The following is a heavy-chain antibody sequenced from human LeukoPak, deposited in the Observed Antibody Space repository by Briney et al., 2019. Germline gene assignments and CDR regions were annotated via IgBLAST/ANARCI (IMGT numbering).Heavy chain of an antibody. Sequence: GGSLRLSCAASGFTFSDYYMSWIRQAPGKGLEWVSYISSSGSTIYYADSVKGRFTISRDNAKNSLYLQMDSLRAEDTAVYYCARDHFMVRGVVDYWGQGTLVTVSS. D-gene: IGHD3-10*01. J-gene: IGHJ4*02. V-gene: IGHV3-11*04. CDR1: GFTFSDYY. CDR2: ISSSGSTI. CDR3: ARDHFMVRGVVDY.